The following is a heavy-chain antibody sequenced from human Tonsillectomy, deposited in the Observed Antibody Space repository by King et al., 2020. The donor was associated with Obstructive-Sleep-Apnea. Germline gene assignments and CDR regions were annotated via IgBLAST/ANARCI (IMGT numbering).Heavy chain of an antibody. V-gene: IGHV3-23*04. D-gene: IGHD5-18*01. CDR2: INTGGGTT. CDR3: SKRVDTAMVFYY. J-gene: IGHJ4*02. CDR1: GFTFSNYA. Sequence: QLVQSGGGLVQPGGSLRLSCAASGFTFSNYAMSWVRQAPGKGLEWVSAINTGGGTTYYADSVKGRFTISRDNSKNTLYLQMNSLRAEDTAVYYCSKRVDTAMVFYYWGQGTLVTVSS.